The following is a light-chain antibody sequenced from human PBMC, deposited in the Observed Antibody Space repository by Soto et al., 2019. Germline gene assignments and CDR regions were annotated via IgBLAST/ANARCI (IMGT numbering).Light chain of an antibody. CDR2: EVS. J-gene: IGLJ2*01. V-gene: IGLV2-14*01. CDR3: SSYRGGSHVV. CDR1: SSDVGGFNF. Sequence: QSALTQPASVSGSPGQSITISCAGTSSDVGGFNFVSWYQHHPGKAPKLVIYEVSNRPSGVSTRFSGSKSGNTASLTISGLQAEDEAEYYCSSYRGGSHVVVGGGTKLTVL.